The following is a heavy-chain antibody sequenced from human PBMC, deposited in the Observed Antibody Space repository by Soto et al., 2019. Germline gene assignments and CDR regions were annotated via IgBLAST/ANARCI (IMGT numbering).Heavy chain of an antibody. V-gene: IGHV1-2*02. D-gene: IGHD2-8*01. CDR3: ASCTNGACFLYGMDV. CDR1: GYTFTDHY. Sequence: ASVKVSCKTSGYTFTDHYMHWVRQAPGQGLEWMGWINPNSGGTKYAQKFQGRVTMTRDTSISTAYMELSRLRSDDTAMYYCASCTNGACFLYGMDVRGQGTTVTVSS. J-gene: IGHJ6*02. CDR2: INPNSGGT.